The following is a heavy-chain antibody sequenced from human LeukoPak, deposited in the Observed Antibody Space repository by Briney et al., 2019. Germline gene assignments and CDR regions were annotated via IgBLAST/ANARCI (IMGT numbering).Heavy chain of an antibody. CDR2: IIPILGIA. V-gene: IGHV1-69*04. D-gene: IGHD2-15*01. Sequence: ASVKVSCKASGGTFSSYAISWVRQAPGQGLEWMGRIIPILGIANYAQKFQGRVTITADKSTSTAYMELSSLRSEDTAVYYCARDEGYCSGGSCSGDYYGMDVWGQGTTVTVSS. J-gene: IGHJ6*02. CDR3: ARDEGYCSGGSCSGDYYGMDV. CDR1: GGTFSSYA.